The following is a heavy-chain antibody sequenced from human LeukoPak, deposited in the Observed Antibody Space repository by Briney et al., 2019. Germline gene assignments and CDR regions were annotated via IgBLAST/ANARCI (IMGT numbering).Heavy chain of an antibody. V-gene: IGHV1-18*01. Sequence: ASVKVSCKASGYTFTSYGISWVRQAPGQGLEWMGWISAYNGDTNYAQKLQGRVTMTTDTSTTTAYMELRSLRSDDTAVYYCARGIVLMVYAYFDYWGQGTLVTVSS. D-gene: IGHD2-8*01. CDR3: ARGIVLMVYAYFDY. CDR2: ISAYNGDT. J-gene: IGHJ4*02. CDR1: GYTFTSYG.